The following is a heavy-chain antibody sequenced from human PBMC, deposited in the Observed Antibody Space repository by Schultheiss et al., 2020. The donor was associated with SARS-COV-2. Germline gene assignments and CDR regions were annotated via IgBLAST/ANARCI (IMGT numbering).Heavy chain of an antibody. D-gene: IGHD6-6*01. CDR2: IYHSGST. V-gene: IGHV4-4*02. J-gene: IGHJ5*02. CDR1: GFTFSSYAM. Sequence: GSLRLSCAASGFTFSSYAMSWVRQAPGKGLEWIADIYHSGSTKYNPSLKSRVTISLDKSNNQFSLQLSSVTAADTAVYYCARDPYSSSSFYFDPWGQGTLVTVSS. CDR3: ARDPYSSSSFYFDP.